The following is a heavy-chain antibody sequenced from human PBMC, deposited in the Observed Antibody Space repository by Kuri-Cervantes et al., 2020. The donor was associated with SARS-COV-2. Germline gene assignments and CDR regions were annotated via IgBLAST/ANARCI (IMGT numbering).Heavy chain of an antibody. CDR2: IRSKAYGGTT. CDR1: GFTFGDYA. D-gene: IGHD3-3*01. CDR3: TRDDVWSGYFNY. V-gene: IGHV3-49*04. J-gene: IGHJ4*02. Sequence: GESLKISCTASGFTFGDYAMSWVRQAPGKGLEWVGFIRSKAYGGTTEYAASVKGRFTISRDDSKSIAYLKMNSLKTEDTAVYYCTRDDVWSGYFNYWGQGTLVTVSS.